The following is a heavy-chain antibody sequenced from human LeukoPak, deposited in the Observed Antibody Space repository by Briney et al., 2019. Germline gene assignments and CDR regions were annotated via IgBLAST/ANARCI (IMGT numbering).Heavy chain of an antibody. CDR3: ARAKSQRGYTYGPHTYFDY. D-gene: IGHD5-18*01. Sequence: PSQTLSLTCTVSGGSISSGGYYWTWIRQHPGKGLEWIGYIYYSGSTYYNPSLKSRVTISVDTSQKQFSLKLNSVTAADTAVYYCARAKSQRGYTYGPHTYFDYWGQGTLVTVSS. J-gene: IGHJ4*01. CDR2: IYYSGST. CDR1: GGSISSGGYY. V-gene: IGHV4-30-4*08.